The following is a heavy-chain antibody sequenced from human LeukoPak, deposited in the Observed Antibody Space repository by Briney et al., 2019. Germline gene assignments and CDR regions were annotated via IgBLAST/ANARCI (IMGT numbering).Heavy chain of an antibody. CDR2: INHSGST. Sequence: SETLSLTCAVYGGSFSGYYWSWIRQPPGKGLEWSGEINHSGSTNYNPSLKSRVTISVDTSKNQFSLKLSSVTAADTAVYYCARAHCSSTSCYDYWGQGTLVTVSS. CDR1: GGSFSGYY. J-gene: IGHJ4*02. CDR3: ARAHCSSTSCYDY. D-gene: IGHD2-2*01. V-gene: IGHV4-34*01.